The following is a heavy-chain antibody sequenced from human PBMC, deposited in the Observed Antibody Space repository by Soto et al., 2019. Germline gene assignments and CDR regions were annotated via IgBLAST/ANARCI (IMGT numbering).Heavy chain of an antibody. J-gene: IGHJ4*02. CDR1: GFTFSSYS. CDR3: ARGGGCGGGRCNFDY. CDR2: ISSSSSTI. D-gene: IGHD2-15*01. Sequence: EVQLVESGGGLVQPGGSLRLSCAASGFTFSSYSMNWVRQAPGKGLEWVSYISSSSSTIYYADSVKGRFTISRDNAKNSLYLQMSSLRAEDTVVYYCARGGGCGGGRCNFDYWGQGTLVTVSS. V-gene: IGHV3-48*01.